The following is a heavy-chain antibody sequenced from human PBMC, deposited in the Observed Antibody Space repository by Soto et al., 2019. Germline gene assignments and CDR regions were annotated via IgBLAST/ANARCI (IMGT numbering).Heavy chain of an antibody. CDR1: GYIFTSYT. J-gene: IGHJ3*02. CDR2: VSAYTGET. Sequence: QVQLVQSGPEVKKPGASVKLSCKASGYIFTSYTVTWVRQAPGQGLEWMGWVSAYTGETQYAQRFHGTVTMTPNTSTSTAYMEMRSLKSDDTAVYYCARGGNWNYVGAFDIWGQGTMVTVSS. CDR3: ARGGNWNYVGAFDI. V-gene: IGHV1-18*04. D-gene: IGHD1-7*01.